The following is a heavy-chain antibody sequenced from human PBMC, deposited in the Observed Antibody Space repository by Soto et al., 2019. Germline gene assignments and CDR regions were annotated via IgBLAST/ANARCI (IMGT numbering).Heavy chain of an antibody. CDR1: GYTFTDND. V-gene: IGHV1-2*02. D-gene: IGHD2-2*01. CDR2: ITPNSGFT. J-gene: IGHJ6*02. CDR3: ARVIVVEPASEDSYYYYGMDV. Sequence: GASVKVSCKASGYTFTDNDIHWVRQAPGQGLEWVGWITPNSGFTKYAQKFQGRVTMTGDTSINTAYMELSSLRSDDSAVYYCARVIVVEPASEDSYYYYGMDVWGQGTKVTVSS.